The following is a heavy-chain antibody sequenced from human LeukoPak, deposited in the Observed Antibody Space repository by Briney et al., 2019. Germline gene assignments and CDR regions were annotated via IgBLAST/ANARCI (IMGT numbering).Heavy chain of an antibody. Sequence: ASVKVSCKASGYTFTSYAMNWVRQAPGQGLEWMGWINTNTGNPTYAQGFTGRFVFSLDTSVSTAYLQISSLKAEDTAVYYCARVAPPPYYDFWSGGFDYWGQGTLVTVSS. CDR3: ARVAPPPYYDFWSGGFDY. V-gene: IGHV7-4-1*02. D-gene: IGHD3-3*01. CDR2: INTNTGNP. CDR1: GYTFTSYA. J-gene: IGHJ4*02.